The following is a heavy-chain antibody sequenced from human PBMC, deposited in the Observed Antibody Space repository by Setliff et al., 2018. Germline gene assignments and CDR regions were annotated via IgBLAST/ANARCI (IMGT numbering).Heavy chain of an antibody. Sequence: KPSETLSLTCTVSGGSVKSHYWSWIRQTPEKGLEWIGIVFYSGDTRYNPSLKRRVTMSVDTSMNQFSLSLSPVTAADTAVYFCARVSEQYLAFDYWGQGTLVTVSS. CDR1: GGSVKSHY. V-gene: IGHV4-59*08. J-gene: IGHJ4*02. D-gene: IGHD4-4*01. CDR2: VFYSGDT. CDR3: ARVSEQYLAFDY.